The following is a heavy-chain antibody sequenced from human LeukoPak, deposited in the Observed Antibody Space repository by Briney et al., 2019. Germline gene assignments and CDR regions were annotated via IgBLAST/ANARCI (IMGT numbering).Heavy chain of an antibody. D-gene: IGHD2-15*01. Sequence: SETLSLTCTVSGGSISSYYWSWIRQPPGKGLEWIGYIYYSGSTNYNPSLKSRVTISVDTSKNQFSLKLSSVTAADTAVYYCARHVADCSGGCCGQFDYWGQGTLVTVSS. CDR2: IYYSGST. CDR3: ARHVADCSGGCCGQFDY. CDR1: GGSISSYY. J-gene: IGHJ4*02. V-gene: IGHV4-59*08.